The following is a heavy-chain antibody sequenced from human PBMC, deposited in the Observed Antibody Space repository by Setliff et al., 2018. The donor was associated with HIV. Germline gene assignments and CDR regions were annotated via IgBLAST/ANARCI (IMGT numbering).Heavy chain of an antibody. CDR3: ARATGDSGYPRFFHY. D-gene: IGHD3-22*01. J-gene: IGHJ4*02. V-gene: IGHV4-34*12. CDR2: LFYSGST. Sequence: SETLSLTCAVYGGSFSGYYWSWIRQPPGKGLEWIGSLFYSGSTYYNPSLKGRVTISVDTSKNQFSLKLSSVTAADTAVYYCARATGDSGYPRFFHYWGQGTLVTVSS. CDR1: GGSFSGYY.